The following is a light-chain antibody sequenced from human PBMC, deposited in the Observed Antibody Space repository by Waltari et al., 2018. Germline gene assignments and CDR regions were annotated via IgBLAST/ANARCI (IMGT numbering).Light chain of an antibody. J-gene: IGLJ3*02. Sequence: QSALTQPASVSGSPGQSITISCTGSSSDVGGYRYVSWYQQHPGKAPKLMIYEVSYRPSGVSNRFSGSNSGNTASLTISGLQPEDEADYYCSSSTTTSTLVFGGGTKLTVV. V-gene: IGLV2-14*01. CDR1: SSDVGGYRY. CDR3: SSSTTTSTLV. CDR2: EVS.